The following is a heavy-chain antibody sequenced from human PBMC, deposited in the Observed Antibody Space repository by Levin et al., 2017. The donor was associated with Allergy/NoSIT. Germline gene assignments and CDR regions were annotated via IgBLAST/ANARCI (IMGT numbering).Heavy chain of an antibody. CDR1: GVSMNSGTYS. CDR3: ATLPVVYGDYVLDY. J-gene: IGHJ4*02. Sequence: SQTLSLTCTVSGVSMNSGTYSWSWIRQPAGKDLEWLGHIYSSGSTNYNPSLKSRVTMSVDTSKNQFSLKLTSVTAADTAVYYCATLPVVYGDYVLDYWGQGTLVTVSS. D-gene: IGHD4-17*01. V-gene: IGHV4-61*09. CDR2: IYSSGST.